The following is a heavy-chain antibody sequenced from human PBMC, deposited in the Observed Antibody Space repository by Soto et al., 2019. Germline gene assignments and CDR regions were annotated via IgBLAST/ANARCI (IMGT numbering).Heavy chain of an antibody. Sequence: QVQLVQSGAEVKKPGASVKVSCKASGYTFTSYAMHWVRQAPGQRLEWMGWTNPGNGNTKYSQKFQGRVTITRDTSASTAYMELRSLRSEDTAVYYCARGSSSVTTFYFELWCCGTRVTVSS. CDR3: ARGSSSVTTFYFEL. J-gene: IGHJ2*01. V-gene: IGHV1-3*01. CDR1: GYTFTSYA. CDR2: TNPGNGNT. D-gene: IGHD3-10*02.